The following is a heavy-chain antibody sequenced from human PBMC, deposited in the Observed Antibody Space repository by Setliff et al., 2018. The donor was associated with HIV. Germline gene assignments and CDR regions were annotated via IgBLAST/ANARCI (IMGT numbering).Heavy chain of an antibody. Sequence: GGSLRLSCAASGFTFSNYWMFWVRQAPGKGLEWVANIKFDGSEKYYVDSVKGRFSISRDNADNSLYLQMDSLRGEDTAIYYCALLWPFDYWGQGALVTVSS. V-gene: IGHV3-7*03. D-gene: IGHD3-10*01. CDR2: IKFDGSEK. CDR1: GFTFSNYW. J-gene: IGHJ4*02. CDR3: ALLWPFDY.